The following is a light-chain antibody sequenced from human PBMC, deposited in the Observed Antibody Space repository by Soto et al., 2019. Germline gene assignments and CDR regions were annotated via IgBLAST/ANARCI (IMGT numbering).Light chain of an antibody. V-gene: IGKV3-15*01. J-gene: IGKJ2*01. Sequence: EIVLTQSPATLSVSPGDRATLSCRASESVSSNVAWYQQKPGQTPRLLIYGASTRATGVPPRFSGSRSGTEITLTISSLQSEDFAVYYCQQYFNWPPYTFGQGTKVDFK. CDR2: GAS. CDR1: ESVSSN. CDR3: QQYFNWPPYT.